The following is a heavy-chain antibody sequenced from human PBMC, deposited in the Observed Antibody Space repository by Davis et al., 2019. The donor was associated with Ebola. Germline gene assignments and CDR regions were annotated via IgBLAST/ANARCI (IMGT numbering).Heavy chain of an antibody. V-gene: IGHV3-74*01. Sequence: HTGGSLRLSCAASGFTFSSYWMHWVRQAPGKGLVWVSRINSDGSSTSYADSVKGRFTISRDNSKKTMYLQMNSLRAEDTAVYYCAPLGELYYYYYGMDVWGQGTTVTVSS. CDR3: APLGELYYYYYGMDV. CDR2: INSDGSST. J-gene: IGHJ6*02. CDR1: GFTFSSYW. D-gene: IGHD1-7*01.